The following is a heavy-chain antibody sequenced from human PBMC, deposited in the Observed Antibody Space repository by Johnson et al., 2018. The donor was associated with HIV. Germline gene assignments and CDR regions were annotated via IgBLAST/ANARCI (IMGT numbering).Heavy chain of an antibody. V-gene: IGHV3-13*01. CDR3: ARGGSRTTIFGVDINLGGFDI. Sequence: EMQLVESGGGVVQPGRSLRLSCAASGFTFSNYDIHWVRQATGKGLEWVSTIGTAGDTYYVGSVKGRFTISRENAKNSLYLQMNSLRAGDTAVYYCARGGSRTTIFGVDINLGGFDIWGQGTRVTVSS. CDR1: GFTFSNYD. D-gene: IGHD3-3*01. CDR2: IGTAGDT. J-gene: IGHJ3*02.